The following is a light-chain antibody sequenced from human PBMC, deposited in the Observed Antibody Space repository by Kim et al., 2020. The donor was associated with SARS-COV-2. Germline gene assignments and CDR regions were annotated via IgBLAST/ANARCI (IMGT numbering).Light chain of an antibody. Sequence: DNQMTQYPSYVSASVGDRVTITCRASQGINNWLAWYQQKPGKAPKLLISAASNLESGVPSSFSGSGSGTDFTLTISGLQPEEFATYDCQQDHSFPITLGQGRRREIK. CDR3: QQDHSFPIT. J-gene: IGKJ5*01. CDR1: QGINNW. V-gene: IGKV1-12*01. CDR2: AAS.